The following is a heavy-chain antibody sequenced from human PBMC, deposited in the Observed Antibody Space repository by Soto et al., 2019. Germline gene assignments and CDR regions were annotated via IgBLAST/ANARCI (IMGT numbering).Heavy chain of an antibody. J-gene: IGHJ4*02. V-gene: IGHV3-23*01. Sequence: GGSLRLSCAASGFTFRSYAMSWVRQCPAKGLEWVSAIHGDGRNTFYADSVKGRFTISRDNSQNTLSLQMNSLRAGDTAIYYCAREDSGSSPWLEYWGQGIRVTVSS. D-gene: IGHD6-6*01. CDR3: AREDSGSSPWLEY. CDR2: IHGDGRNT. CDR1: GFTFRSYA.